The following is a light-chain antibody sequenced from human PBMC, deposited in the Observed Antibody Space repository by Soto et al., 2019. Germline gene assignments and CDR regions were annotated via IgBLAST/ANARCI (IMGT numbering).Light chain of an antibody. CDR2: EVS. J-gene: IGLJ1*01. CDR3: RSYTSSSTLGV. CDR1: SSDVGGYNY. Sequence: QSALTQPASVSGSPGQSITISCTGTSSDVGGYNYVSWYQQHPGNAPKLLISEVSNRPSGISNRFSGSKSANTAFLTISGLQAEGEADYYCRSYTSSSTLGVFGTGTKVTVL. V-gene: IGLV2-14*01.